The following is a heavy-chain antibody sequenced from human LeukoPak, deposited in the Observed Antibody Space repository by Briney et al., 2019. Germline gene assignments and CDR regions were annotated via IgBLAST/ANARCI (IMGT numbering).Heavy chain of an antibody. J-gene: IGHJ5*02. CDR2: IKQDGSEK. Sequence: GGSLRLFCAASGFTFSSCWMNWVRQAPGRGLEWVANIKQDGSEKYYVDSVKGRFTISRDSAKNSLYLQLNSLRAEDTAVYYCARGAHWFDPWGQGTLVTVCS. CDR1: GFTFSSCW. CDR3: ARGAHWFDP. V-gene: IGHV3-7*01.